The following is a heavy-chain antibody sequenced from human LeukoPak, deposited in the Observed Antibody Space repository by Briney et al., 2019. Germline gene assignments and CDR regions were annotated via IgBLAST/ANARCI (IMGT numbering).Heavy chain of an antibody. J-gene: IGHJ3*02. Sequence: PGGSLRLSCAASGFTLSSSAMNWVRQAPGKGLEWVSSINNVGSHIYYAGSVKGRFTISRDNTKNSLYLQMNSLRVEDTAVYYCARVFRPSLTVFIIRGAFDIWGQGTMVTVSS. D-gene: IGHD3-3*01. CDR2: INNVGSHI. CDR1: GFTLSSSA. CDR3: ARVFRPSLTVFIIRGAFDI. V-gene: IGHV3-21*01.